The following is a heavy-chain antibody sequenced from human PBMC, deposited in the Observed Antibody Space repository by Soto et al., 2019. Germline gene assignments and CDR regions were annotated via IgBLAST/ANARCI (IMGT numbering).Heavy chain of an antibody. V-gene: IGHV5-51*01. CDR2: IYPGDSDT. CDR1: GYSFTSYW. D-gene: IGHD2-2*01. Sequence: GESLKISCKGSGYSFTSYWIGWVRQMPGKGLEWMGIIYPGDSDTRYSPSFQGQVTISADKSISTAYLQWSSLKASDTAMYYCAALVVPAAMGNWFDPWGQGTLVTVS. J-gene: IGHJ5*02. CDR3: AALVVPAAMGNWFDP.